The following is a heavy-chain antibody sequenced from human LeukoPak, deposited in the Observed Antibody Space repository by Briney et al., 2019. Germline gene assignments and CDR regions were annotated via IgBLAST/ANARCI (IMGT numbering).Heavy chain of an antibody. D-gene: IGHD1-26*01. V-gene: IGHV1-69*05. CDR1: GGTFSSYA. CDR2: IIPIFGTA. CDR3: AANTLDGSYYGDY. J-gene: IGHJ4*02. Sequence: SVKVSCKASGGTFSSYAISWVRQAPGQGLEWMGGIIPIFGTANYAQKFQGRVTITTDESTSTAYMELSSLRSEDTAVYYCAANTLDGSYYGDYWGQGTLVTVSS.